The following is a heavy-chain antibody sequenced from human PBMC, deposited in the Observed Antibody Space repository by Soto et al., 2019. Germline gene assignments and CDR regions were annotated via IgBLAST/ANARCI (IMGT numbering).Heavy chain of an antibody. CDR2: VDGSGYDT. V-gene: IGHV3-23*01. Sequence: GGSLRLSCAASGFTFSSHAMGWLRQAPGTGPEWVAFVDGSGYDTSYADSVKGRFTVSRDNSDNSLYLHMDSLRAEDTAVYYCARVFESGSWVSYYYYYGMDVWGQGTTVTVSS. J-gene: IGHJ6*02. D-gene: IGHD3-3*01. CDR3: ARVFESGSWVSYYYYYGMDV. CDR1: GFTFSSHA.